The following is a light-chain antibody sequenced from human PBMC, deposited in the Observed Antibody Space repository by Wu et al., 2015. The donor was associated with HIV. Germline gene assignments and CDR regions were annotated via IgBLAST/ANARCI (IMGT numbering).Light chain of an antibody. CDR2: GAS. CDR3: QQYVSSIT. V-gene: IGKV3-20*01. J-gene: IGKJ5*01. CDR1: QSISNNY. Sequence: EIVLTQSPGTLSLSPGERATLSCRASQSISNNYLAWYQQKPGQAPRVLIYGASSRATGIPDRFSGGGSGTDFSLTISRLEPEDFAVYYCQQYVSSITFGQGTRLDIK.